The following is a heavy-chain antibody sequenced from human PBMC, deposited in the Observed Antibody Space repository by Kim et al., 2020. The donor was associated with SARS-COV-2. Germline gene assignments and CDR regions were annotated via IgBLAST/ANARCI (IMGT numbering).Heavy chain of an antibody. Sequence: ASVKVSCKASGYTFTSYDINWVRQATGQGLEWMGWMNPNSGNTGYAQKFQGRVTMTRNTSISTAYMELSSLRSEDTAVYYCARGPLEKITIFGVVLDYYYYYMDVWGKGTTVTVSS. CDR3: ARGPLEKITIFGVVLDYYYYYMDV. J-gene: IGHJ6*03. D-gene: IGHD3-3*01. CDR2: MNPNSGNT. V-gene: IGHV1-8*01. CDR1: GYTFTSYD.